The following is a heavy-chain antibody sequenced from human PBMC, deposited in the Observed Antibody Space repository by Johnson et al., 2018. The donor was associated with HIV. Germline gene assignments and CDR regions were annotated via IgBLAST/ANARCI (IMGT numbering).Heavy chain of an antibody. CDR1: GFTFSDYY. Sequence: VQLVESGGGLVKPGGSLRLSCAASGFTFSDYYMSWIRQAPGKGLEWVAAISGSGGSTYYADSVKGRFTISRDNSRNTLYLQMKSLRAEDTAVYYCARAEPWDRRHYAFDIWGQGTVVTVSS. D-gene: IGHD1-1*01. CDR3: ARAEPWDRRHYAFDI. CDR2: ISGSGGST. J-gene: IGHJ3*02. V-gene: IGHV3-11*04.